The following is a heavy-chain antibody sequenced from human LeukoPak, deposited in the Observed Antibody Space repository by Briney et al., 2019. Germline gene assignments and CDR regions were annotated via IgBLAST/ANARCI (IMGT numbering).Heavy chain of an antibody. V-gene: IGHV1-2*06. J-gene: IGHJ4*02. CDR3: ARGEDYVWGSYRGVDY. D-gene: IGHD3-16*02. Sequence: GASVKVSFKASGYTFTVYYMHWVRQAPGQGLEWMGRINPNSGGTNYAQKFQGRVTMTRDTSISTAYMELSRLRSDDTAVYYCARGEDYVWGSYRGVDYWGQGTLVTVSS. CDR1: GYTFTVYY. CDR2: INPNSGGT.